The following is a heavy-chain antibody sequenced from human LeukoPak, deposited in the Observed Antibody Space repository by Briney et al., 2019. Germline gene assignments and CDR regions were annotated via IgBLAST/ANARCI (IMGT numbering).Heavy chain of an antibody. Sequence: SETLSLTCTVSGGSISSSSYYWGWIRQPPGKGLEWIGSIYYTGSTYYNPSLKSRVTISVDTSRNQFSLRLSSVTAADTAVYFCASRTFGSYYIDFWGQGTLVTVSS. V-gene: IGHV4-39*01. CDR3: ASRTFGSYYIDF. J-gene: IGHJ4*02. D-gene: IGHD1-26*01. CDR1: GGSISSSSYY. CDR2: IYYTGST.